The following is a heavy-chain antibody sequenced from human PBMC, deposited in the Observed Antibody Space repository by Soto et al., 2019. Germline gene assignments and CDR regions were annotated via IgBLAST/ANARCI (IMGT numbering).Heavy chain of an antibody. CDR3: ASYSSSEYFDY. V-gene: IGHV4-39*01. CDR1: GGSISSSSYY. Sequence: NPSETLSLTCTVSGGSISSSSYYWGWIRQPPGKGLEWIGSIYYSGSTYYNPSLKSRVTISVDTSKNQFSLKLSSVTAADTAVYYCASYSSSEYFDYWGQGTLVTVSS. D-gene: IGHD6-6*01. CDR2: IYYSGST. J-gene: IGHJ4*02.